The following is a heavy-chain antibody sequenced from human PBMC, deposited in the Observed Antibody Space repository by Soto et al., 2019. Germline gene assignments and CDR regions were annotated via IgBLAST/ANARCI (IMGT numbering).Heavy chain of an antibody. J-gene: IGHJ6*02. D-gene: IGHD3-9*01. CDR3: AKDPNFDILTAVYGMDV. CDR2: ISYDGSNY. CDR1: GFSFATFG. V-gene: IGHV3-30*18. Sequence: QVQLVESGGGVVQPGRSLRLSCAASGFSFATFGMHWVRQAPGKGLEWVAVISYDGSNYYYADSVKGRFTISKDNSKNTLYLQMNGLRAEDTAVYYCAKDPNFDILTAVYGMDVWGQGTTVTVSS.